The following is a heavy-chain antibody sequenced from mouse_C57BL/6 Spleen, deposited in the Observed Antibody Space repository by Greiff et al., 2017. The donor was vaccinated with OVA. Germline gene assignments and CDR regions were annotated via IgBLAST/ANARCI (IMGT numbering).Heavy chain of an antibody. CDR3: AITDGSSPYYYAMDY. CDR2: IDPSDSET. J-gene: IGHJ4*01. Sequence: QVQLQQPGAELVRPGSSVKLSCKASGYTFTSYWMHWVKQRPIQGLEWIGNIDPSDSETHYNQKFKDKATLTVDKSSSTAYMQLSSLTSEDSAVYYCAITDGSSPYYYAMDYWGQGTSVTVSS. V-gene: IGHV1-52*01. CDR1: GYTFTSYW. D-gene: IGHD1-1*01.